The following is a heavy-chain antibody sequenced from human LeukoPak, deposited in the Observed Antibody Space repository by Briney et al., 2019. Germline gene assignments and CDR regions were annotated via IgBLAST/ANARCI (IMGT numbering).Heavy chain of an antibody. D-gene: IGHD1/OR15-1a*01. CDR3: VEDRGRNTFDY. CDR2: IKEDGGVT. V-gene: IGHV3-7*01. J-gene: IGHJ4*02. CDR1: GFTFGDSW. Sequence: GGSLRLSCVASGFTFGDSWMSWVRPAPGKGLAWVGKIKEDGGVTNYVDFVRDRLIISRDNSKQSLFLQMNNLRVEDTAVYYCVEDRGRNTFDYWGQGTLVTVSS.